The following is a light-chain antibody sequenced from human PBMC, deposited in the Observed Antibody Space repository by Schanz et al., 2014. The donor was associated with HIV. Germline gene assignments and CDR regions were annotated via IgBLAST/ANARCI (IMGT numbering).Light chain of an antibody. CDR1: QNTGTY. J-gene: IGKJ1*01. CDR3: QQFNNWPPEGT. CDR2: RAS. V-gene: IGKV3-15*01. Sequence: DIVMTQSPATLSVSPGERAILSCRTSQNTGTYLAWYQQKAGQAPRLLIYRASTRATGIPARFSGSGSGTEFTLTISSLLSEDFAIYYCQQFNNWPPEGTFGQGTK.